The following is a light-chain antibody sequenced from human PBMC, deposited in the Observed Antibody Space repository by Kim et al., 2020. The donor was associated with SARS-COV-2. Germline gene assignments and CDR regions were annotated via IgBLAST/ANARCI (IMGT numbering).Light chain of an antibody. Sequence: SYELTQPPSVSVSPGQTASITCSGDKVGDKYVCWYQQKPGQSPILVIYEDNKRPSGIPERFSGSNSGNTATLTISGTQAMDEADYYCQAWDSNTAVFGGGTQLTVL. V-gene: IGLV3-1*01. CDR3: QAWDSNTAV. CDR1: KVGDKY. CDR2: EDN. J-gene: IGLJ2*01.